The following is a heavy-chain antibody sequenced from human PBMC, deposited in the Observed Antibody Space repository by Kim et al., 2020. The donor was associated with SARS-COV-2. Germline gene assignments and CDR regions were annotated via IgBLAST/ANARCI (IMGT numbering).Heavy chain of an antibody. CDR2: IYYSGST. CDR3: ARDHREWLQYTANWYFDL. CDR1: GGSISSYY. V-gene: IGHV4-59*01. D-gene: IGHD3-3*01. J-gene: IGHJ2*01. Sequence: SETLSLTCTVSGGSISSYYWSWIRQPPGKGLEWIGYIYYSGSTNYNPSLKSRVTISVDTSKNRFYLKLSSVTAADTAVYYCARDHREWLQYTANWYFDLWGHGTLVTVSS.